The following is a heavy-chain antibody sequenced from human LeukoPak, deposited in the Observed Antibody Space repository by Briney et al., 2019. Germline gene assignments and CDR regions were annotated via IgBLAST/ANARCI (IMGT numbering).Heavy chain of an antibody. CDR3: ARDQDDSSGYYLSGAFDM. D-gene: IGHD3-22*01. V-gene: IGHV1-18*01. CDR1: GYTFTNYA. Sequence: GASVKVSCKASGYTFTNYAFSWVRQAPGQGLEWMGWISAYNGNTNYAQKLQGRVTMTTDTSTSTDYMELRSLRSDDTAVYYCARDQDDSSGYYLSGAFDMWGQGTMVTVSS. J-gene: IGHJ3*02. CDR2: ISAYNGNT.